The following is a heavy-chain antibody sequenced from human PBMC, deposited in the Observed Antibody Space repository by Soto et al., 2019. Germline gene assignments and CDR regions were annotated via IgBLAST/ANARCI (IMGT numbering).Heavy chain of an antibody. CDR1: GFTFSSYA. CDR2: ISGSGGST. J-gene: IGHJ4*02. Sequence: EVQLLEPGGGLVQPGGSLRLSCAASGFTFSSYAMTWVRQAPGKGLEWVSAISGSGGSTYYADSVKGRFTISRDNSKNTLYLQMNSLRAEDTAVYYCAKGLRYYDFWSGSSPGQQLVPYWGQGTLVTVSS. V-gene: IGHV3-23*01. CDR3: AKGLRYYDFWSGSSPGQQLVPY. D-gene: IGHD3-3*01.